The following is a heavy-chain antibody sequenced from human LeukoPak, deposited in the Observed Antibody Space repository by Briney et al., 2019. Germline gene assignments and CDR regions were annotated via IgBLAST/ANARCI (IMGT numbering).Heavy chain of an antibody. CDR1: GFTLGSHD. CDR3: VREARGYHYTYFDY. V-gene: IGHV3-13*01. J-gene: IGHJ4*02. CDR2: VSSGFHA. Sequence: GGSLRLSCTASGFTLGSHDMHWVRQIPGQGLEWVAAVSSGFHAFFADSVQGRFTVSREDAGNSLYLQMNSLRAGDTAVDYCVREARGYHYTYFDYWGQGTLVIVSS. D-gene: IGHD5-18*01.